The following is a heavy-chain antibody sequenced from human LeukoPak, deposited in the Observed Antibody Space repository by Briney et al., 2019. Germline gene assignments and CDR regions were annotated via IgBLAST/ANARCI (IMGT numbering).Heavy chain of an antibody. D-gene: IGHD3-3*01. Sequence: ASVKVSCKASGYTFTSYAMHWVRQAPGQRLKWMGWINAGNGNTKYSQKFQGRVTITRDTSASTAYMELSSLRSEDTAVYYCAREDRFLEWLFDYWGQGTLVTVSS. CDR1: GYTFTSYA. J-gene: IGHJ4*02. CDR2: INAGNGNT. V-gene: IGHV1-3*01. CDR3: AREDRFLEWLFDY.